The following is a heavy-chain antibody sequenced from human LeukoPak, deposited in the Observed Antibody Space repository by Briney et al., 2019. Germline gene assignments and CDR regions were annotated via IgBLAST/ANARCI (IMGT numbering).Heavy chain of an antibody. CDR2: ISGSGGST. D-gene: IGHD3-22*01. J-gene: IGHJ4*02. CDR1: GFTFSSYA. Sequence: PGGSLRLSCAASGFTFSSYAMSWVRQAPGKGLEWVSAISGSGGSTYYADSVKGRFTISRDNSKNTLYLQMNSLRVEDTAVYYCAKAGNYYDSSGYYYWGQGTLVTVSS. V-gene: IGHV3-23*01. CDR3: AKAGNYYDSSGYYY.